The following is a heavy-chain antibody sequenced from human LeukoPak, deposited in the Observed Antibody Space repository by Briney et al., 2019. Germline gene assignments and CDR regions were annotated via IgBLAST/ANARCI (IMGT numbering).Heavy chain of an antibody. CDR3: ARWTNCGGDCFYLDY. J-gene: IGHJ4*02. CDR2: IYYSGGT. Sequence: PSETLSLTCIVSGVSISSYYWSWIRQPPGKGLEWIGNIYYSGGTKYNPSLESRVTISVDTSKNQSSLKVSSVTAADTAVYYCARWTNCGGDCFYLDYWGQGTLVTVSS. D-gene: IGHD2-21*02. CDR1: GVSISSYY. V-gene: IGHV4-59*01.